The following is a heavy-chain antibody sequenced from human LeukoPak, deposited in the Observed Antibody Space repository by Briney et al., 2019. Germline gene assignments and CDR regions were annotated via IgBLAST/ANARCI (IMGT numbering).Heavy chain of an antibody. Sequence: GGSLRLSCAASGFTFSSYSMNWVRQAPGKGLEWVSYISSSGSTIYYADSVKGRFTISRDNAKNSLYLQMNSLRAEDTAVYYCAREVATIDYWGQGTLVTVSS. D-gene: IGHD5-12*01. CDR1: GFTFSSYS. J-gene: IGHJ4*02. CDR2: ISSSGSTI. V-gene: IGHV3-48*04. CDR3: AREVATIDY.